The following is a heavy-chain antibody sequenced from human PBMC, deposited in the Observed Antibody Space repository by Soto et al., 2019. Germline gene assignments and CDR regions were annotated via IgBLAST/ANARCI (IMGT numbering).Heavy chain of an antibody. CDR2: IYYSGST. Sequence: SETLSLTCTVSGGSISSYYWSWIRQPPGKGLEWIGYIYYSGSTNYNPSLKSRVTISVDTSKNQFSLKLSSVTAADTAVYYCARGPLQNYDFWSGYGNWFDPWGQGTLVTVSS. J-gene: IGHJ5*02. D-gene: IGHD3-3*01. V-gene: IGHV4-59*12. CDR1: GGSISSYY. CDR3: ARGPLQNYDFWSGYGNWFDP.